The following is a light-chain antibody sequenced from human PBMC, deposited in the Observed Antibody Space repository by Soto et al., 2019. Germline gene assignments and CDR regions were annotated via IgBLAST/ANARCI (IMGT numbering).Light chain of an antibody. CDR1: QAIRND. J-gene: IGKJ5*01. Sequence: AIQMTQSPSSLSASVGDRVTVTCRASQAIRNDLGWYQQKPGKAPKLLMYASSTLQSGVPSRFSGSGSGTHFTLTISSLQPEDFETYYCQQLHGYPITFGQGTRLEIK. CDR2: ASS. CDR3: QQLHGYPIT. V-gene: IGKV1-6*01.